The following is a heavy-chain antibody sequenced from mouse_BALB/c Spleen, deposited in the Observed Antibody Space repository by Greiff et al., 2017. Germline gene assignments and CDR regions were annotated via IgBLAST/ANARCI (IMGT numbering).Heavy chain of an antibody. CDR2: IWGDGST. V-gene: IGHV2-6-7*01. J-gene: IGHJ4*01. CDR3: ARGLLRLRTHHYAIDY. CDR1: GFSLTGYG. Sequence: QVQLQQSGPGLVAPSQSLSITCTVSGFSLTGYGVNWVRQPPGKGLEWLGMIWGDGSTDYNSALKSRLSISKDNSKSQVFLKMNSLQTDDTARYYCARGLLRLRTHHYAIDYWGQGTSVTVSS. D-gene: IGHD1-2*01.